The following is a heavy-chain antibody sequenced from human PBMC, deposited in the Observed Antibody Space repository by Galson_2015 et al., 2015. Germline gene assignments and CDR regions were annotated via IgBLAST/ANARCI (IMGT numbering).Heavy chain of an antibody. CDR2: ISCDGTDK. Sequence: APAKGSWRWLVISCDGTDKYHADSVKGRFTISRDSSKYSLYLQMSSLRAEDTAEYYCARDGDLTTVTHSYYYDMDVWGQGTTVTVSS. D-gene: IGHD4-11*01. CDR3: ARDGDLTTVTHSYYYDMDV. V-gene: IGHV3-30*15. J-gene: IGHJ6*02.